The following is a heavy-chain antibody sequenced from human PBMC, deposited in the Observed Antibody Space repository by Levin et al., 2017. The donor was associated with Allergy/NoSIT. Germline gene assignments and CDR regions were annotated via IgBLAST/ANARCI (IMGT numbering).Heavy chain of an antibody. Sequence: GGSLRLSCATSGFTFSSYAMHWVRQAPGKGLEWVAVISYDGSNKYYADSVKGRFTISRDNSKNTLYLQMNSLRAEDTAVYYCARARRGSYYEAEYFQHWGQGTLVTVSS. D-gene: IGHD1-26*01. CDR2: ISYDGSNK. CDR1: GFTFSSYA. V-gene: IGHV3-30-3*01. J-gene: IGHJ1*01. CDR3: ARARRGSYYEAEYFQH.